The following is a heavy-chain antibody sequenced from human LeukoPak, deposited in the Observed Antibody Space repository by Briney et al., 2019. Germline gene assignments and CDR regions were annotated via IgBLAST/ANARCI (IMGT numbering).Heavy chain of an antibody. V-gene: IGHV4-34*01. Sequence: SETLSLTCAVYGGSFSGYYWSWIRQRPGKGLEWIGEINHSGSTNYNPSLKSRVTISVDTSKNQFSLKLSSVTAADTAVYYCACRSIAVAGTEGNFDYWGQGTLVTVSS. CDR2: INHSGST. CDR1: GGSFSGYY. D-gene: IGHD6-19*01. CDR3: ACRSIAVAGTEGNFDY. J-gene: IGHJ4*02.